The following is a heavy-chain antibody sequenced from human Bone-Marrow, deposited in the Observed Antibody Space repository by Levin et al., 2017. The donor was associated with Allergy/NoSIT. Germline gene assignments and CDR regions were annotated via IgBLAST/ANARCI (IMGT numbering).Heavy chain of an antibody. V-gene: IGHV3-30*03. CDR1: GFTFSSYG. J-gene: IGHJ6*02. CDR2: ISYDGSNK. Sequence: PGGSLRLSCAASGFTFSSYGMHWVRQAPGKGLEWVAVISYDGSNKYYADSVKGRFTISRDNSKNTLYLQMNSLRAEDTAVYYCVLLRFLNGMDVWGQGTTVTVSS. D-gene: IGHD3-3*01. CDR3: VLLRFLNGMDV.